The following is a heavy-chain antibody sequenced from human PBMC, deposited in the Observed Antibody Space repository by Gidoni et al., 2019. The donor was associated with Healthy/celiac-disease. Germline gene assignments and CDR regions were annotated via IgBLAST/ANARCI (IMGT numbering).Heavy chain of an antibody. V-gene: IGHV4-39*01. Sequence: QLQLQESGPGLVKPSETMSLTCTFSGGSISSSSSYLGWIRQPPGKGLEWIGSIYYRGSTSYNPSLKSRVTISVDTSKNQFSLKLSSVTAADTAVYYCARARNYYGSGSYYSRGYYFDYWGQGTLVTVSS. J-gene: IGHJ4*02. D-gene: IGHD3-10*01. CDR3: ARARNYYGSGSYYSRGYYFDY. CDR2: IYYRGST. CDR1: GGSISSSSSY.